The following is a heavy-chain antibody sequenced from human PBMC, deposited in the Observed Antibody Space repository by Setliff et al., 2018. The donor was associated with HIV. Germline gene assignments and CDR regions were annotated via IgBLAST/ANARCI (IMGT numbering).Heavy chain of an antibody. Sequence: CKASGYILTSHYMHWVLQAPGQGLEWMGIINPSVGSTSYAQKVQGRVTMTRDTSTSTVYMELSSLRSEDTAVYYCAREYDVLLWIGSQYGRGNLDSWGQGTPVTVSS. J-gene: IGHJ4*02. V-gene: IGHV1-46*01. CDR3: AREYDVLLWIGSQYGRGNLDS. CDR1: GYILTSHY. CDR2: INPSVGST. D-gene: IGHD3-10*01.